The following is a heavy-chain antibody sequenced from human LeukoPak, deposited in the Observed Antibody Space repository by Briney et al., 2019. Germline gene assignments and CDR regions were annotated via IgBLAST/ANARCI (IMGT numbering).Heavy chain of an antibody. J-gene: IGHJ4*02. D-gene: IGHD2/OR15-2a*01. CDR1: GGSISSGDYY. V-gene: IGHV4-30-4*01. CDR2: IYYSGST. CDR3: ARSPTEYAVFDY. Sequence: SETLSLTCTVSGGSISSGDYYWSWIRQPPGKGLEWIGYIYYSGSTYYNPSLKSRVTISVDTSKNQFSLKLSSVTAADTAVYYCARSPTEYAVFDYWGQGTLVTVSS.